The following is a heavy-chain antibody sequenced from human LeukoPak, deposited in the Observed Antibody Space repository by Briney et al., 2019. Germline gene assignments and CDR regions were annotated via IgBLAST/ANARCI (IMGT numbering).Heavy chain of an antibody. CDR2: ISSSSSYI. V-gene: IGHV3-21*01. CDR3: ARDRRVPAAYFDY. D-gene: IGHD2-2*01. J-gene: IGHJ4*02. Sequence: SSISSSSSYIYYADSVKGRFTISRDNAKNSLYLQMNSLRAEDTAVYYCARDRRVPAAYFDYWGQGTLVTVSS.